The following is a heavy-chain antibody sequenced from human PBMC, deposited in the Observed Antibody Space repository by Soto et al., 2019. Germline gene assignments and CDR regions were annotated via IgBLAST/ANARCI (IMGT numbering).Heavy chain of an antibody. J-gene: IGHJ5*02. CDR1: GFSFSSYE. CDR2: ISDGGGAI. Sequence: EVQLVESGGGLVQPGGSLRLSCAASGFSFSSYEMNWVRQAPGKGLEWVSYISDGGGAIHYADSVKGRFTVSRDNAKSSLYLQINSLRAEDTALYYCARDIGGGNWFDPWGQGTLVTVSS. D-gene: IGHD1-26*01. CDR3: ARDIGGGNWFDP. V-gene: IGHV3-48*03.